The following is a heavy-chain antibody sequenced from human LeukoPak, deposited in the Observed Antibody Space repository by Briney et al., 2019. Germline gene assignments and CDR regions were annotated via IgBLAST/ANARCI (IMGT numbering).Heavy chain of an antibody. Sequence: GGSLRLSCAASGFTFSSYSMNWVRQAPVKGLEWVSSISSSSSYIYYADSVKGRFTISRDNAKNSLYLQMNSLRAEDTAVYYCAREVMVRGVKMGAFDIWGQGTMVTVSS. CDR3: AREVMVRGVKMGAFDI. CDR2: ISSSSSYI. D-gene: IGHD3-10*01. CDR1: GFTFSSYS. J-gene: IGHJ3*02. V-gene: IGHV3-21*01.